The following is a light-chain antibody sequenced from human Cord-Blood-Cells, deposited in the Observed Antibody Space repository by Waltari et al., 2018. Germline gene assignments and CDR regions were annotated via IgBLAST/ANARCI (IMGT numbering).Light chain of an antibody. CDR2: DGS. CDR3: CSYAGSSTWV. V-gene: IGLV2-23*01. Sequence: QSALTQPASVSGSPGQSITISCTGTSSDVASYNLVSWYQQHPGKAPKLMIYDGSKRPSGVSNRGSGSKSGNTAALTISGLQAEDEADYYCCSYAGSSTWVFGGGTKLTVL. J-gene: IGLJ3*02. CDR1: SSDVASYNL.